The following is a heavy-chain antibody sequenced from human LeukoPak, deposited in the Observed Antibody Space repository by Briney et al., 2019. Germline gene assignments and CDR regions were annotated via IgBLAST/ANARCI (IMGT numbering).Heavy chain of an antibody. CDR1: GLTFSNYW. J-gene: IGHJ4*02. CDR2: IKGDSSER. D-gene: IGHD3-22*01. CDR3: AKDGYSFDY. V-gene: IGHV3-7*01. Sequence: GGSLRLSCAASGLTFSNYWMSGVRQAPGKGLEWVANIKGDSSERYYVDSVKGRFSISRDNDKKSVYLQMYTLRAEDTAVYYCAKDGYSFDYWGQGALVTVSS.